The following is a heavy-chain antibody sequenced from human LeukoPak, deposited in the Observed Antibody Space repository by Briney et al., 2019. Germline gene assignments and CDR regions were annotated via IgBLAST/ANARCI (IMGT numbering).Heavy chain of an antibody. J-gene: IGHJ4*02. D-gene: IGHD3-16*02. Sequence: SVKVSCKASGGTFSSYAISWVRQAPGQGLEWMGGIIPIFGTANYAQKFQGRVTITAVESTSTAYMELSSLRSEDTAVYYCALTLDYDYVWGSYRRFDYWGQGTLVTVSS. V-gene: IGHV1-69*13. CDR2: IIPIFGTA. CDR1: GGTFSSYA. CDR3: ALTLDYDYVWGSYRRFDY.